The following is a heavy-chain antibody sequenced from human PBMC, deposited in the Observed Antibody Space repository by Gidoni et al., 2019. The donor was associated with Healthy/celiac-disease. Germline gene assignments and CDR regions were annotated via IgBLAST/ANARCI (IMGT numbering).Heavy chain of an antibody. D-gene: IGHD6-19*01. J-gene: IGHJ4*02. V-gene: IGHV3-49*04. Sequence: EVQLVESGGGLVQPGRSLRLSCTASGFTFGDYAMSWVRQAPGKGLEWVGFIRSKAYGGTTEYAASVKGRFTISRDDSKSIAYLQMNSLKTEDTAVYYCTRDPVAFDYWGQGTLVTVSS. CDR1: GFTFGDYA. CDR3: TRDPVAFDY. CDR2: IRSKAYGGTT.